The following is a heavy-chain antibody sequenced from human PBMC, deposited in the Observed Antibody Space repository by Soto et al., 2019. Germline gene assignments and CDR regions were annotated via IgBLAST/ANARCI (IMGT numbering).Heavy chain of an antibody. CDR3: ARCPGSACARSYFDY. CDR2: VSGSGGAT. CDR1: GFSFGNHA. J-gene: IGHJ4*02. V-gene: IGHV3-23*01. Sequence: EVQLLESGGGLVQPGGSLRLSCAASGFSFGNHAMRWVRQAPGKGLEFVSAVSGSGGATDYADSVKGRFTISRDNSKNTLYMQMNSLRAEDTAVYFCARCPGSACARSYFDYWGQGTLVTVSS. D-gene: IGHD2-2*01.